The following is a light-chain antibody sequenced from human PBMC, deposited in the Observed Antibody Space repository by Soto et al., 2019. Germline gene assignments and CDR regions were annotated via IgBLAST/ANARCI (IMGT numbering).Light chain of an antibody. CDR2: WAS. V-gene: IGKV4-1*01. J-gene: IGKJ1*01. Sequence: DIVMTQSPDSLAVSLGERATINCKFSQSVLYSSNNKNYLAWYQQKPGQPPKLLIYWASTRESGVPDRFSGSGSGSDFTLPISSLQAEDVAVYYCQQYYNSPWTFGQGTKVEIK. CDR3: QQYYNSPWT. CDR1: QSVLYSSNNKNY.